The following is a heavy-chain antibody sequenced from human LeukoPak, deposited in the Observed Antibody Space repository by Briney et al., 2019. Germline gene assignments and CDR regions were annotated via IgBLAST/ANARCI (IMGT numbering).Heavy chain of an antibody. CDR3: AKDREDYYYYGMDV. J-gene: IGHJ6*02. Sequence: PGRSLRLSCAASGFTFRTYGMHWVRQAPGKGLEWVAVISYDGSNKYYADSVKGRFAISRDNSKNTLYLQMNSLRAEDTAVYYCAKDREDYYYYGMDVWGQGTTVTVSS. V-gene: IGHV3-30*18. CDR2: ISYDGSNK. D-gene: IGHD1-26*01. CDR1: GFTFRTYG.